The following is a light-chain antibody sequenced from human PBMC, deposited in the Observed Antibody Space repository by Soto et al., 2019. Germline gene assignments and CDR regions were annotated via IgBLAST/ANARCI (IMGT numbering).Light chain of an antibody. V-gene: IGKV3-15*01. CDR3: QQYNNWPPMWT. J-gene: IGKJ1*01. CDR2: GAS. CDR1: QSVSSN. Sequence: EIVMTQSPATLSVSPGERATLSCRASQSVSSNLAWYQQKPGQAPRLLIYGASTRATGIPARFSGSGSGTEFTLTISSLQSEDFAVYYCQQYNNWPPMWTFGQGPKVDIK.